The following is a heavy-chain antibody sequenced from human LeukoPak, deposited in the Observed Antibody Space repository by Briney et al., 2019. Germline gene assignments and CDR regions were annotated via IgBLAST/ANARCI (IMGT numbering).Heavy chain of an antibody. CDR2: ISAYNGNT. CDR1: GYTFTSYG. V-gene: IGHV1-18*01. J-gene: IGHJ6*03. D-gene: IGHD6-13*01. Sequence: ASVKVSCKASGYTFTSYGISWVRQAPGQGLEWMGWISAYNGNTNYAQKLQGRVTMTTDTSTSTAYMELRSLRSDDTAVYYCARRASSSSWYHTEYYYYYYMDVWGKGTTVTVSS. CDR3: ARRASSSSWYHTEYYYYYYMDV.